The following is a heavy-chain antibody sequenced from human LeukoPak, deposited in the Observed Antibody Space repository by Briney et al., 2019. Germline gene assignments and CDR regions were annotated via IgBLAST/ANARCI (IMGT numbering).Heavy chain of an antibody. D-gene: IGHD2-15*01. J-gene: IGHJ4*02. Sequence: GGSLRLSCAAPGFTFSSYWMHWVRQAPGNGLVWVSHISGDGSRTSYADSVKGRFTISRDNAKNTLYLQMNSLRNEDTAVYYCARDRGYCIDCWGQGTLVTVSS. CDR1: GFTFSSYW. V-gene: IGHV3-74*01. CDR2: ISGDGSRT. CDR3: ARDRGYCIDC.